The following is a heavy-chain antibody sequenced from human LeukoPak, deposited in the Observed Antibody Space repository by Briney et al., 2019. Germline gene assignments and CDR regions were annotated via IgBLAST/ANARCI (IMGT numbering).Heavy chain of an antibody. D-gene: IGHD3-22*01. Sequence: PGGSLTLSCTASGFTWSSYEMHWARQAPGKGLEWVSYISSSGSTIYDADSVKGRFTISRDNAKNSLYLQMNSLRAEDTAVYYCARESGWDAFDIWGQGTMVTVSS. CDR2: ISSSGSTI. J-gene: IGHJ3*02. CDR1: GFTWSSYE. V-gene: IGHV3-48*03. CDR3: ARESGWDAFDI.